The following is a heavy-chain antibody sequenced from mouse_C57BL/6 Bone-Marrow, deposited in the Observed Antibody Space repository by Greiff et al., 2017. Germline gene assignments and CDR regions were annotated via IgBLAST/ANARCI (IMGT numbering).Heavy chain of an antibody. CDR2: IYPNSGRT. Sequence: VQLQQPGAELVKPGASVKMSCKASGYTFNSYWITWVKPRPGQGLEWIGDIYPNSGRTNYNEKFKSKAILTVDTSSNTAYMQLSSLTSEDSAVFYCARSGPLGRIFDYWGQGTTLTVSS. V-gene: IGHV1-55*01. CDR1: GYTFNSYW. CDR3: ARSGPLGRIFDY. J-gene: IGHJ2*01. D-gene: IGHD4-1*01.